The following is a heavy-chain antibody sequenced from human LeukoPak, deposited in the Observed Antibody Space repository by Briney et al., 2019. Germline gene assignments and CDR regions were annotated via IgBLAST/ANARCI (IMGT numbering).Heavy chain of an antibody. J-gene: IGHJ4*02. CDR1: GGSISSGDYY. CDR2: IYYSGST. D-gene: IGHD3-3*02. CDR3: VRGFSQFDY. Sequence: SETLSLTCTVSGGSISSGDYYWSWIRQPPGKGLEWIGYIYYSGSTSYNPSLKSRVTISVGTSKNQFSLKLTSVTAADTALYYCVRGFSQFDYWGQGTLVSVSS. V-gene: IGHV4-30-4*08.